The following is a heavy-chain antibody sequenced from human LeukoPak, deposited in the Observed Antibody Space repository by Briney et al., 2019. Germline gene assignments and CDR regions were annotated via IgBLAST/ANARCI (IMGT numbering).Heavy chain of an antibody. J-gene: IGHJ4*02. Sequence: SETLSLTCTVSGDSISSSSYYWDWIRQPPGKGLEWIATIFYSGSTYYNPSLKSRVTMSVDTSKNQCSLKLTSVTAADTAVYYCARDSGYSSSYDHWGQGTLVSVSA. CDR1: GDSISSSSYY. CDR2: IFYSGST. V-gene: IGHV4-39*07. D-gene: IGHD6-13*01. CDR3: ARDSGYSSSYDH.